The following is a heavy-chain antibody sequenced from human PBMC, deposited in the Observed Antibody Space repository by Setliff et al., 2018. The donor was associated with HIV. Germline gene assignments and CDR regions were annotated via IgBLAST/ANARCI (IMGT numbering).Heavy chain of an antibody. J-gene: IGHJ4*02. Sequence: QLGGSLRLSCAASGFTFSNYVINWVRQAPGKGLEWISGISGSGVNSYYADSVKGRFTISRDNSKNTVYLQMNSLRAEDTAVYYCAKTSNTGYLFCSDYWGQGTLVTVSS. CDR3: AKTSNTGYLFCSDY. D-gene: IGHD3-9*01. CDR1: GFTFSNYV. CDR2: ISGSGVNS. V-gene: IGHV3-23*01.